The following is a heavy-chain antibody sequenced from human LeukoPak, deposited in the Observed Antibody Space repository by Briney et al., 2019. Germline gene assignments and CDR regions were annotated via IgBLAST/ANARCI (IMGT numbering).Heavy chain of an antibody. D-gene: IGHD3-16*01. V-gene: IGHV3-21*01. CDR2: ISSSSSYI. Sequence: PGGSLRLSCAASGFTFSSYSMNWVRQAPGKGLEWVSSISSSSSYIYYAGSVKGRFTISRDNAKNSLYLQMNSLRAEDTAVYYCARDWGVTPAYWGQGTLVTVSS. CDR1: GFTFSSYS. CDR3: ARDWGVTPAY. J-gene: IGHJ4*02.